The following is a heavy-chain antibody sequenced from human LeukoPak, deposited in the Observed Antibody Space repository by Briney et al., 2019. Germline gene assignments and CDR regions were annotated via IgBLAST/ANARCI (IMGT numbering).Heavy chain of an antibody. Sequence: PSETLSLTCTVSGGSISSSTYYWGWIRQPPGKGLEWIGSIYYRGSTYYNPSLKSRVTISIDTSKNQFSLKLNSVTAADTAVYYCAKVYYYYYYMDVWGKGTTVTVSS. V-gene: IGHV4-39*07. J-gene: IGHJ6*03. CDR1: GGSISSSTYY. CDR3: AKVYYYYYYMDV. CDR2: IYYRGST.